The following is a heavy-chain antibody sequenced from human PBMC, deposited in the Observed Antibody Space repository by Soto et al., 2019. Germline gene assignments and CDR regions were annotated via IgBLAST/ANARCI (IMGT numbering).Heavy chain of an antibody. CDR3: ARGGHVVVVTAALDY. CDR1: GDTFTDYY. CDR2: VNPSGGHT. Sequence: QVQLVQSGAEVKKPGASVKVSCKASGDTFTDYYIHWVRQAPGQGLEWMGTVNPSGGHTTYAQHFLGRMTMTRDTSTSTRYMELPSLTSEDTAVYYCARGGHVVVVTAALDYWGQGTLVTVPS. D-gene: IGHD2-21*02. J-gene: IGHJ4*02. V-gene: IGHV1-46*01.